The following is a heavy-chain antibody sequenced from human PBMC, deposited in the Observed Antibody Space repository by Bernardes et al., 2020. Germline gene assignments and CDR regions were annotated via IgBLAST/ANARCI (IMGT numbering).Heavy chain of an antibody. CDR2: INHSGST. Sequence: SETLSLTCAVYGGSFSGYYWSWIRQPPGKGLEWIGEINHSGSTNYNPSLKSRVTISVDTSKNQFSLKLSSVTAADTAVYYCARVGRYCSSTSCYKYDHRGWYFDLWGRGTLVTVSS. V-gene: IGHV4-34*01. D-gene: IGHD2-2*02. J-gene: IGHJ2*01. CDR1: GGSFSGYY. CDR3: ARVGRYCSSTSCYKYDHRGWYFDL.